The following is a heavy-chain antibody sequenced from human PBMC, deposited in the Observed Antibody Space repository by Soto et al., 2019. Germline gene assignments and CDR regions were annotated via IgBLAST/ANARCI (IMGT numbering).Heavy chain of an antibody. D-gene: IGHD6-19*01. CDR2: ISYDGSNK. J-gene: IGHJ4*02. V-gene: IGHV3-30*18. CDR3: AKGRYSSGWCFDY. Sequence: GGSLRLSCAASGFTFSSYGMHWVRQAPGKGLEWVAVISYDGSNKYYADSVKGRFTISRDNSKNTLYLQMNSLRAEDTAVYYCAKGRYSSGWCFDYWGQGTLVTVSS. CDR1: GFTFSSYG.